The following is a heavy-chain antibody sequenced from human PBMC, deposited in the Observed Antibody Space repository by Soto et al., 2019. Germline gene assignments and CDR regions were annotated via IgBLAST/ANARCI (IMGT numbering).Heavy chain of an antibody. J-gene: IGHJ4*02. CDR3: ARGPGIAARLYYFDY. Sequence: GGSLRLSCAASGFTFSSYSMNWVRQAPGKGLEWVSSISSSSSYIYYADSVKGRFTISRDNAKNSLYLQMNSLRAEDTAVYYCARGPGIAARLYYFDYWGQGTLVTVYS. V-gene: IGHV3-21*01. CDR2: ISSSSSYI. CDR1: GFTFSSYS. D-gene: IGHD6-6*01.